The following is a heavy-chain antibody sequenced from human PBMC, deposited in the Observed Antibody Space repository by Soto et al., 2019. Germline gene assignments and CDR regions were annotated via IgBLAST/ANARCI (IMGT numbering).Heavy chain of an antibody. D-gene: IGHD3-22*01. J-gene: IGHJ3*02. CDR3: ARDPFYYYDSSGSDAFDI. Sequence: QVQLVESGGGVVQPGRSLRLSCAASGFTFSSYAMHWVRQAPGKGLEWVAVISYDGSNKYYADSVKGRFTISRDNSKNTLYLQMNSLTTEDTAVYYCARDPFYYYDSSGSDAFDIWGQGTLVTVSS. V-gene: IGHV3-30-3*01. CDR1: GFTFSSYA. CDR2: ISYDGSNK.